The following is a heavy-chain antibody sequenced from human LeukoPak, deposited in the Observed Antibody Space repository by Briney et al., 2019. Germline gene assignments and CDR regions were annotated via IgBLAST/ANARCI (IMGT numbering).Heavy chain of an antibody. CDR3: SRGPDYSDYSYSYYMDV. J-gene: IGHJ6*03. CDR2: IYYSGTT. CDR1: GFTFGNYG. V-gene: IGHV4-39*07. D-gene: IGHD4-11*01. Sequence: GTLRLSCAASGFTFGNYGMSWVRQAPGKGLEWIGSIYYSGTTYYNPSLKSRLTISVDTSKNHFSLKLTSVTAADTAVYCCSRGPDYSDYSYSYYMDVWGKGTRVTVSS.